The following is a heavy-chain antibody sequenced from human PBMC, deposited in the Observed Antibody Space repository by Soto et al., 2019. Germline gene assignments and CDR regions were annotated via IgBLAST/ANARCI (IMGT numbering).Heavy chain of an antibody. CDR1: GGSFSGYY. CDR3: VRGSRGYDFWSGYWIGDWLDP. Sequence: PSETLSLTCAVYGGSFSGYYWSWIRQPPGKGLEWIGEINHSGSTNYNPSLKSRVTISVDTSKNQFSLKLSSVTAADTAVYYCVRGSRGYDFWSGYWIGDWLDPWGQGPLVTVYS. CDR2: INHSGST. D-gene: IGHD3-3*01. V-gene: IGHV4-34*01. J-gene: IGHJ5*02.